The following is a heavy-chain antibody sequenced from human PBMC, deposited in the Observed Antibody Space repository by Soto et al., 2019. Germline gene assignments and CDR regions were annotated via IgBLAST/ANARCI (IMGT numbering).Heavy chain of an antibody. D-gene: IGHD2-2*01. Sequence: GGSLRLSCAASGFSFTTYVMHWVRQAPGKGLEWVAVISHDGGNKYYADSVKGRFTISRDNSKNTLYLQMNSLRAEDTAVYYCARSIGYCGSTSCTDYYYYGMDVWGQGTTVTVSS. CDR3: ARSIGYCGSTSCTDYYYYGMDV. CDR2: ISHDGGNK. J-gene: IGHJ6*02. V-gene: IGHV3-30-3*01. CDR1: GFSFTTYV.